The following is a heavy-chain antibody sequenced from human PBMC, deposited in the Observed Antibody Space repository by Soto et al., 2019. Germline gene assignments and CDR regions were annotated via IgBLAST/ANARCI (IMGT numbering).Heavy chain of an antibody. D-gene: IGHD5-18*01. J-gene: IGHJ4*02. CDR1: GYTFTSYG. V-gene: IGHV1-18*01. CDR3: ARDQAHGWIQLWPY. CDR2: ISAYNGNT. Sequence: WASVKVSCKASGYTFTSYGISWVRQAPGQGLEWMGWISAYNGNTNYAQKLQGRVTMTTDTSTSTAYMELRSLRSDDTAVYYCARDQAHGWIQLWPYWGQGTLVTVSS.